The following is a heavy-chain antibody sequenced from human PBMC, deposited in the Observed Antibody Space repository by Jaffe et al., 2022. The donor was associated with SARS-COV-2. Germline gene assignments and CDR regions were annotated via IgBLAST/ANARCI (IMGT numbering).Heavy chain of an antibody. CDR2: IHPDGSDK. J-gene: IGHJ4*02. Sequence: EVHLVESGGGLVQPGGSLRVSCAAAGFTFNTYWLTWVRQAPGKGLEWVATIHPDGSDKYYADSVKGRFTISRDNAKNSLYLQMSGLRAEDTALYYCTKHILGATSHWGQGTLVTVSS. D-gene: IGHD2-21*01. CDR1: GFTFNTYW. CDR3: TKHILGATSH. V-gene: IGHV3-7*03.